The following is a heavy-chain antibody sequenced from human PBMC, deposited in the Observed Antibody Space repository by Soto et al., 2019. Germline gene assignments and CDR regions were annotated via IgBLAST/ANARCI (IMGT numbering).Heavy chain of an antibody. J-gene: IGHJ5*02. Sequence: QLQLQESGPGLVKPSETLSLTCTVSGGSISSSSSYWGWIRQPPGKGLEWIGYIYYSGSTNYNPHLKRRVTISVDTSKNQFSLKRNSVTAADTALYYCARQPRGEATVTSVINWFDPWGQGALVTVSS. CDR1: GGSISSSSSY. CDR3: ARQPRGEATVTSVINWFDP. V-gene: IGHV4-39*01. D-gene: IGHD4-17*01. CDR2: IYYSGST.